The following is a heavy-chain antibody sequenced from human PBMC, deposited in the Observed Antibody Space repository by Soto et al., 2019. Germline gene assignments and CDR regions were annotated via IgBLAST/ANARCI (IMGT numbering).Heavy chain of an antibody. CDR1: GGSINSCGYY. CDR3: ARESPGELAYDFDV. V-gene: IGHV4-31*03. Sequence: TLARTCPVSGGSINSCGYYWTWIRKHTGKGLEWIGYIFYSRTTSYNPSLKSRVSISGDTSKNQFSLTLRSVTAADSAVYYRARESPGELAYDFDVGGHGHPVT. CDR2: IFYSRTT. J-gene: IGHJ4*01. D-gene: IGHD3-16*01.